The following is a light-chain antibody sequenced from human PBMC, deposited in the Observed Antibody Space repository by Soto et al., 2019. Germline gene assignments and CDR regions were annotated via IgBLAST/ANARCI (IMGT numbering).Light chain of an antibody. CDR1: QSLLYGSKNKKS. CDR3: QQYSSLPYT. CDR2: WAS. J-gene: IGKJ2*01. Sequence: DIVLTQSPDSLAVSLGERATINCKSSQSLLYGSKNKKSLTWYQQKPGQAPKLLLYWASTRESGVPDRFSGSGSATDFTLTISSLQAEDVAVYFCQQYSSLPYTFGQGTKVEIK. V-gene: IGKV4-1*01.